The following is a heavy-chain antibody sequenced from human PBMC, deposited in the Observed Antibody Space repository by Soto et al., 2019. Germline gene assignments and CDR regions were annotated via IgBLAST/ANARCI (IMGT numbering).Heavy chain of an antibody. Sequence: PSETLSLTCAVSGGSVTRNNYYWGWIRQPPGKGLEWIGTLYHSGSSNYSPSLRSRVTISVDTSKNQFSLRLNSMTAADTAIYYCARQESEWYQRPFDYWGPGTLVTVSS. V-gene: IGHV4-39*01. CDR3: ARQESEWYQRPFDY. J-gene: IGHJ4*02. CDR2: LYHSGSS. CDR1: GGSVTRNNYY. D-gene: IGHD2-2*01.